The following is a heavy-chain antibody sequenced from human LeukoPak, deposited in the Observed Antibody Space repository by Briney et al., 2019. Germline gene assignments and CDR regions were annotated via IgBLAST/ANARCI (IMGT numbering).Heavy chain of an antibody. D-gene: IGHD3-3*01. CDR3: AGDRITIFGVPRVYNWFDP. CDR2: IIPILGIA. V-gene: IGHV1-69*04. J-gene: IGHJ5*02. CDR1: GGTFSSYA. Sequence: ASVKVSCKASGGTFSSYAISWVRQAPGQGLEWMGRIIPILGIANYAQKFQGRVTITVDKSTSTAYMELSSLRSEDTAVYYCAGDRITIFGVPRVYNWFDPWGQGTLVTVSS.